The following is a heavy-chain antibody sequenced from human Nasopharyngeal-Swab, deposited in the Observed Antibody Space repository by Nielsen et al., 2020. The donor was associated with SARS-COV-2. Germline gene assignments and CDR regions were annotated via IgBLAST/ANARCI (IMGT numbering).Heavy chain of an antibody. Sequence: GSLRLSCAVSGGSFSGYYWSWIRQPPGKGLEWIGEINHSGSTNYNPSLKSRVTISVDTSKNQFSLKLSSVAAADTAVHYCARQLVGATGYDYWGQGTLVTVSS. CDR2: INHSGST. D-gene: IGHD1-26*01. V-gene: IGHV4-34*01. CDR3: ARQLVGATGYDY. J-gene: IGHJ4*02. CDR1: GGSFSGYY.